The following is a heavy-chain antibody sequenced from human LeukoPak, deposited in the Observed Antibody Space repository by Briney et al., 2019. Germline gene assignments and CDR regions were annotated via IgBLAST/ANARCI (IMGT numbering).Heavy chain of an antibody. D-gene: IGHD5-24*01. V-gene: IGHV4-34*01. CDR2: INHSGST. CDR1: GGSFSGYY. CDR3: ARDRGTTIPDWYFDL. J-gene: IGHJ2*01. Sequence: PSETLSLTCAVYGGSFSGYYWSWIRQPPGKGLEWIGEINHSGSTNYNPSLKSRVTISVDTSKNQFSLKLSSVTATDTAVYYCARDRGTTIPDWYFDLWGRGTLVTVSS.